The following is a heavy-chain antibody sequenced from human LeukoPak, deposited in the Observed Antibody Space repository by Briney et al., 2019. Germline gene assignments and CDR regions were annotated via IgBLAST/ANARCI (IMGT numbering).Heavy chain of an antibody. CDR3: ARNVFTAMALPYYYYMDV. D-gene: IGHD5-18*01. CDR1: GGTFSSYA. Sequence: EASVKVSCKASGGTFSSYAISWVRQAPGQGLEWMGGIIPIFGTANYAQKFQGRVTITADKSTSTAYMELSSLRSEDTAVYYCARNVFTAMALPYYYYMDVWGKGTTVTVSS. V-gene: IGHV1-69*06. J-gene: IGHJ6*03. CDR2: IIPIFGTA.